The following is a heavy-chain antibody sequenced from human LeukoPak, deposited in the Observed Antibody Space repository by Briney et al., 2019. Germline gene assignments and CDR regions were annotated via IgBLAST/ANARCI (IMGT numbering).Heavy chain of an antibody. D-gene: IGHD4-23*01. V-gene: IGHV3-53*01. CDR1: GFTVSSNY. CDR3: ARVRGPTVETMYFDY. CDR2: IYSGGST. Sequence: TGGSLRLSCAASGFTVSSNYMSWVRQAPGKGLEWVSVIYSGGSTFYADSVKGRFTISRDNAKNSLYLQMNSLRDDDTAIYYCARVRGPTVETMYFDYWGQGTPVTVSS. J-gene: IGHJ4*02.